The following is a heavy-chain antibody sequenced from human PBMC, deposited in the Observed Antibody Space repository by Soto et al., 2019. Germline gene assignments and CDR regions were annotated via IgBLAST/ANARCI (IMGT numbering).Heavy chain of an antibody. CDR3: AREGGYLDSSGSGVYHYHGVDV. V-gene: IGHV4-4*07. CDR2: IYTTGST. CDR1: GGSISTYF. D-gene: IGHD3-22*01. Sequence: SETLSLTCTVSGGSISTYFWSWIRQPAGGGLEWIGRIYTTGSTNYNPSLKSRVTMSLDTSRNQFSLKLSSVTAADTAVYYCAREGGYLDSSGSGVYHYHGVDVWGQGTTVTAP. J-gene: IGHJ6*02.